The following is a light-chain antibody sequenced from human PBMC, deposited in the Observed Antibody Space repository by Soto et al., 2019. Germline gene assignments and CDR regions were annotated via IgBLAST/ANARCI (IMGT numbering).Light chain of an antibody. Sequence: QSALTQPASVSGSPGQSITISCTGTSSDIGAYNYVSWYQQHPGKAPKLIIYEVSGRPSGVSNRFSGSKSGNTASLTISGLQAEDEADYYCTSYTSSSTWVFGGGTKVTVL. V-gene: IGLV2-14*01. CDR3: TSYTSSSTWV. CDR2: EVS. CDR1: SSDIGAYNY. J-gene: IGLJ3*02.